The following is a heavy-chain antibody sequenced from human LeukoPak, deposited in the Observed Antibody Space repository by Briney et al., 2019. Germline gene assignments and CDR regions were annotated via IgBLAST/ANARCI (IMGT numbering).Heavy chain of an antibody. V-gene: IGHV3-74*01. Sequence: GGSLRLSCAASGFTFSSYWMHWVRQAPGKGLVWVSRINSDGSSTTYADSVRGRFTISRDNAKNTLYLQMNSLRAEDTALYYCARRHVVGAIDYWGQGTLVTVSS. CDR1: GFTFSSYW. CDR3: ARRHVVGAIDY. CDR2: INSDGSST. J-gene: IGHJ4*02. D-gene: IGHD1-26*01.